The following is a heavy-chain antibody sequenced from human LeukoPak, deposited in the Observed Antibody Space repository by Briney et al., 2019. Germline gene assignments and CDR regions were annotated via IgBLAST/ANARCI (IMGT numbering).Heavy chain of an antibody. V-gene: IGHV3-74*01. J-gene: IGHJ5*02. CDR2: IYVDGRTT. Sequence: PGGSLRLSCVASGFTFSNYWMHWVRQPPGKGLVWVSRIYVDGRTTNYADSVRGRFTISRDNAKNTVYLEMNSLSVEDTATYYCIRDFRSADLWGQGTLVTVTS. CDR1: GFTFSNYW. CDR3: IRDFRSADL.